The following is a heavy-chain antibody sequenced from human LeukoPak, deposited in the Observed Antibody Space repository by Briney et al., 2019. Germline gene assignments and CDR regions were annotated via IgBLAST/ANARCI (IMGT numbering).Heavy chain of an antibody. CDR3: ARGYGDSIHFDY. Sequence: GASVRLSCEASGFTFSGFWMSWVRQAPGKGLEWVANIKRDGGEKYFLDSVKGRFTISRDNAKNALYLQMNSLRAEEAAVYYCARGYGDSIHFDYWGQGTLVTVSS. J-gene: IGHJ4*02. V-gene: IGHV3-7*04. D-gene: IGHD4-17*01. CDR2: IKRDGGEK. CDR1: GFTFSGFW.